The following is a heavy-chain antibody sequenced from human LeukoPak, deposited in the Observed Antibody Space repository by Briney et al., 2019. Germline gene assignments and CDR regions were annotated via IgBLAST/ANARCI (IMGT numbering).Heavy chain of an antibody. Sequence: PGRSLRLSCAASGFSLSNYGMDCRRKNPGKGLEWVAIIWYDGSNKYYADSVKGRFTISRDNSKNTLYLQMNSLRAEDTALYYCAAGVYFFDYWGQGTLVTVSS. CDR1: GFSLSNYG. CDR2: IWYDGSNK. V-gene: IGHV3-33*01. J-gene: IGHJ4*02. D-gene: IGHD3-3*01. CDR3: AAGVYFFDY.